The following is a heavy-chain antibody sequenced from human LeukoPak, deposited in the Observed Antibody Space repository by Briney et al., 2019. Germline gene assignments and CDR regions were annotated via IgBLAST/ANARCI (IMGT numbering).Heavy chain of an antibody. V-gene: IGHV1-46*01. J-gene: IGHJ4*02. CDR3: ARVYCSGGSCYSIGDY. CDR2: INPSGGST. D-gene: IGHD2-15*01. CDR1: GYTFTSYY. Sequence: ASVKVSCKASGYTFTSYYMHWVRQAPGQGLEWMGIINPSGGSTSYAQKFQGRVTMTRDTSTSTVYMELSSLTSEDTAFYYCARVYCSGGSCYSIGDYWGQGTLVTVSS.